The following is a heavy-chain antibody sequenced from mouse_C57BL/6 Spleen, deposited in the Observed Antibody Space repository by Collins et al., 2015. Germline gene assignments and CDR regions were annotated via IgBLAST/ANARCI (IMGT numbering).Heavy chain of an antibody. D-gene: IGHD2-4*01. CDR1: GFTFNTYA. J-gene: IGHJ4*01. CDR2: IRSKSNNYAT. V-gene: IGHV10-1*02. Sequence: EVQLVESGGGLVQPKGSLKLSCAASGFTFNTYAMNWVRQAPGKGLEWVARIRSKSNNYATYYADSVKDRFTIPRDDSQSMLYLQMNNLKTEDTAMYYCVRRYDYDVRSAMDYWGQGTSVTVSS. CDR3: VRRYDYDVRSAMDY.